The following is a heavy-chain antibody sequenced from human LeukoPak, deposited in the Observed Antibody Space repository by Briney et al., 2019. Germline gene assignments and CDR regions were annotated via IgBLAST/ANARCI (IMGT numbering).Heavy chain of an antibody. J-gene: IGHJ6*03. CDR1: GFTFSSYW. Sequence: GGSLRLSCAASGFTFSSYWMSWVRQAPGKGLEWEANIKQDGSEKYYVDSVKGRFTISRDNAKNSLYLQMNSLRAEDTAVYYCARDEVESGWFSWGYYYYMDVWGKGTTVTVSS. CDR2: IKQDGSEK. D-gene: IGHD6-19*01. CDR3: ARDEVESGWFSWGYYYYMDV. V-gene: IGHV3-7*01.